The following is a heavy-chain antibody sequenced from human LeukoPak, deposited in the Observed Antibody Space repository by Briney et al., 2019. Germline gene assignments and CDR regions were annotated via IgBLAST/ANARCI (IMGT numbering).Heavy chain of an antibody. D-gene: IGHD2-15*01. V-gene: IGHV3-7*03. J-gene: IGHJ4*02. Sequence: GGSLRLSCAASGFTFSSYWMSWVRQAPGKGLEWVANIKQDGSEKYYVDSVKGRFTISRDNAKNSLYLQMNSLRAEDTAVYYCAKVHFIGRSSGDYWGQGTLVAVSS. CDR1: GFTFSSYW. CDR2: IKQDGSEK. CDR3: AKVHFIGRSSGDY.